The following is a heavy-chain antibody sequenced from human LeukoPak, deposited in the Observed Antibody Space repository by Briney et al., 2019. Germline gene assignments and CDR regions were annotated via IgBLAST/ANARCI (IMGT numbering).Heavy chain of an antibody. Sequence: PGGSLRLSCAASGFTFSSYAMSWVRQAPGKGLEWVSAISGSGGSTYYADSVKGRFTISRDNSKNTLYLQMNSLRAEDTAVYYCAKPRLYDILTGYYDYWGQGTLVTVSS. J-gene: IGHJ4*02. CDR2: ISGSGGST. V-gene: IGHV3-23*01. CDR3: AKPRLYDILTGYYDY. CDR1: GFTFSSYA. D-gene: IGHD3-9*01.